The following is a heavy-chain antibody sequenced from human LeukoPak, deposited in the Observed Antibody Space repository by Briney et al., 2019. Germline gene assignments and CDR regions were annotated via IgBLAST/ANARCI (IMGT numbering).Heavy chain of an antibody. J-gene: IGHJ4*02. D-gene: IGHD5-12*01. CDR1: GGSISSSNW. V-gene: IGHV4-4*02. CDR3: ARSSGYDPSDY. CDR2: IYHSGST. Sequence: KPSETLSLTCAVSGGSISSSNWWSWVRQPPGKGLEWIGEIYHSGSTNYNPSLKSRVTISVDTSKNQFSLKLSSVTAADTAVYYCARSSGYDPSDYWGQGTLVTVSS.